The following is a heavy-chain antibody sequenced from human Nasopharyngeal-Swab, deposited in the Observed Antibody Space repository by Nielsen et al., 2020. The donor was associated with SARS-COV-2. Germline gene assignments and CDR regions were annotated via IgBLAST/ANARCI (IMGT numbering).Heavy chain of an antibody. CDR3: AKGVGGKWVNWFDP. V-gene: IGHV3-30*18. D-gene: IGHD4-23*01. J-gene: IGHJ5*02. Sequence: GGSLRLSCATSGFTFSSSGMDWVRQAPGKGLEWVAVISYDGSNKYYADSVKGRFTISRDNSKNTLYLQMNSLRAEDTAVYYCAKGVGGKWVNWFDPWGQGTLVTVSS. CDR2: ISYDGSNK. CDR1: GFTFSSSG.